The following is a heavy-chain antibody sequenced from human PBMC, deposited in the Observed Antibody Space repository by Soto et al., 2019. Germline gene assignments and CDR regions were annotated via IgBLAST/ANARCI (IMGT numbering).Heavy chain of an antibody. CDR3: ARGPPLGY. CDR1: GGSISSYY. J-gene: IGHJ4*02. CDR2: IYYSGST. Sequence: SEILSLTCTVSGGSISSYYWSWIRQPPGKGLEWIGYIYYSGSTNYNPSLKSRVTISVDTSKNQFSLKLSSVTAADTAVYYCARGPPLGYWGQGTLVTVSS. V-gene: IGHV4-59*12.